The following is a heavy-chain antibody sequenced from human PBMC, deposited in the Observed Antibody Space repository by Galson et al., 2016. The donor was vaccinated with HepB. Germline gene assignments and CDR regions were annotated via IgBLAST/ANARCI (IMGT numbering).Heavy chain of an antibody. CDR2: IYWNDDQ. Sequence: PALVKPTQTLTLTCTCSGFSLTTSGVGWAWTRQPPGKALEWLALIYWNDDQRSSPSLKSRLTITKDTSKNQVVLTLPNMDPVDTAPYYCAHRPSYYGSGSTSFDIWGQGTMVTVSS. J-gene: IGHJ3*02. V-gene: IGHV2-5*01. CDR1: GFSLTTSGVG. D-gene: IGHD3-10*01. CDR3: AHRPSYYGSGSTSFDI.